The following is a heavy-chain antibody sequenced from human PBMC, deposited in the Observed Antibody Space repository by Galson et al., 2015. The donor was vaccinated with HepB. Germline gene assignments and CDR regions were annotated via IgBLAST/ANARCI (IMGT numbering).Heavy chain of an antibody. D-gene: IGHD5-24*01. CDR3: ARDMAIAQSADSDAFDV. J-gene: IGHJ3*01. CDR1: GFRFSTSW. CDR2: ISSDGRDA. V-gene: IGHV3-74*01. Sequence: CAASGFRFSTSWMHWVRLVPGKGLVWVARISSDGRDANHADSVKGRFTISRDNAKNTLYLQMNSLRAEDTAVYYCARDMAIAQSADSDAFDVWGRGTLVTVSS.